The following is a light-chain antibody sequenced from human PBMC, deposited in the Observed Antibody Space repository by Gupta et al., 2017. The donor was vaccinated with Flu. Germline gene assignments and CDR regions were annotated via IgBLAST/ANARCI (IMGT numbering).Light chain of an antibody. CDR1: SDDIGSYNL. Sequence: TSDDIGSYNLVSWYQHHPGQAPKLIIYGVTERPSGVSNRFSGSRSGNTASLTISGLQAEDEADYFCGSYAGRNTYVFGTVTKVTVL. CDR2: GVT. V-gene: IGLV2-23*02. J-gene: IGLJ1*01. CDR3: GSYAGRNTYV.